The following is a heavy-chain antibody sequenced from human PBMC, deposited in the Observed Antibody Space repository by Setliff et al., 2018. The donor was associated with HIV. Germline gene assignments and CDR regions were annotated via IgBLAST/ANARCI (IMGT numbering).Heavy chain of an antibody. CDR2: ISWNSGSI. J-gene: IGHJ6*02. V-gene: IGHV3-9*01. CDR1: GFTFDDYA. Sequence: GGSLRLSCAASGFTFDDYAMHWVRQAPGKGLEWVSGISWNSGSIGYADSVKGRFTISRDNAKNSLYLQMNSLRADDTAVYYCAREAMERRTIFGVPGWGYYYGMDVWGQGTTVTVSS. CDR3: AREAMERRTIFGVPGWGYYYGMDV. D-gene: IGHD3-3*01.